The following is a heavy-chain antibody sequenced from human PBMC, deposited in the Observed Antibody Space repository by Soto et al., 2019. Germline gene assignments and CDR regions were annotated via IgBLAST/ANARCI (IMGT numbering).Heavy chain of an antibody. CDR3: ARIRNHGNFDY. CDR1: GFTFSSYG. CDR2: IWYDGSNK. J-gene: IGHJ4*01. Sequence: GGSLRLSCAASGFTFSSYGMHWVRQAPGKGLEWVAVIWYDGSNKYYADSVKGRLTISRDNSKNTLYLQMNSLRAEDTAVYYCARIRNHGNFDYWGHGTLVTGSS. V-gene: IGHV3-33*01.